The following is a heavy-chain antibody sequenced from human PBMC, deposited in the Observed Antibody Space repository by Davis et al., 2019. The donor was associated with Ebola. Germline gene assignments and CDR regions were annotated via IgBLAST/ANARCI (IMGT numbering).Heavy chain of an antibody. CDR1: GFTFSSYG. Sequence: GESLKISCAASGFTFSSYGMHWVRQAPGKGLEWVAVIWYDGSNKYYADSVKGRFTISRDNSKNTLYLQMNSLRAEDTAVYYCARADNWNYVYYYYGMDVWGQGTTVTVSS. CDR3: ARADNWNYVYYYYGMDV. J-gene: IGHJ6*02. CDR2: IWYDGSNK. D-gene: IGHD1-7*01. V-gene: IGHV3-33*01.